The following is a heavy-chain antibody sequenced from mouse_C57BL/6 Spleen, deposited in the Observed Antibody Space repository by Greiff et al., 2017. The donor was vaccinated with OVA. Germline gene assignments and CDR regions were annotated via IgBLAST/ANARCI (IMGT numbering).Heavy chain of an antibody. Sequence: QVQLQQPGAELVRPGTSVKLSCKASGYTFTSYWMHWVKQRPGQGLEWIGVIDPSDSYTNYNQKFKGKATLTVDTSSSTAYMQLSSLTSEDSAVYYCAMGGTYDGFAYWGQGTLVTVSA. V-gene: IGHV1-59*01. CDR2: IDPSDSYT. CDR1: GYTFTSYW. D-gene: IGHD5-1*01. J-gene: IGHJ3*01. CDR3: AMGGTYDGFAY.